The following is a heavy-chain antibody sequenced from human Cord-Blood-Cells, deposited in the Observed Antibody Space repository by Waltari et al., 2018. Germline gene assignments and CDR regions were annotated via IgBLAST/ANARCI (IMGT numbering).Heavy chain of an antibody. Sequence: QVQLQESGPGLVKPSETLSLTCAVSGYSISSGYYWGWIRQPPGKGLEWIGSIYHSGSTYYNPSLKSRVTISVDTSKNQFSLKLSSVTAADTAVYYCARDQQYWGQGTLVTVSS. CDR3: ARDQQY. CDR2: IYHSGST. D-gene: IGHD2-2*01. CDR1: GYSISSGYY. J-gene: IGHJ4*02. V-gene: IGHV4-38-2*02.